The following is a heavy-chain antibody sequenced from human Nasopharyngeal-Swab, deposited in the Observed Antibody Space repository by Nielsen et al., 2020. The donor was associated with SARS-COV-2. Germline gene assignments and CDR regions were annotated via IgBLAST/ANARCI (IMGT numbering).Heavy chain of an antibody. CDR3: ASAPYYDSSGYYGPSPFDI. Sequence: SETLSLTCTVSGGSISSSSYYWGWLRQPPGKGLEWIGSIYYSGSTYYNPSLKSRVTISVDTSKNQFSLKLSSVSAADTAVYYCASAPYYDSSGYYGPSPFDIWGQGTMVTVSS. CDR1: GGSISSSSYY. J-gene: IGHJ3*02. CDR2: IYYSGST. D-gene: IGHD3-22*01. V-gene: IGHV4-39*01.